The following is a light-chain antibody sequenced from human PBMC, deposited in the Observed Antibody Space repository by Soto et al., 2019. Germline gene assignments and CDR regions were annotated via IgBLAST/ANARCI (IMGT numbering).Light chain of an antibody. J-gene: IGKJ4*01. Sequence: EIVLTQSQVTLSVSPGESATLSCRAGQSVDNDLAWYQQKPGQPPRLLIYDASSRATGIPARFSGSQSGTEFTLTISSLLSEDFAVYSCQQYNNWSLTFGGGTKVDIK. CDR1: QSVDND. CDR2: DAS. V-gene: IGKV3D-15*01. CDR3: QQYNNWSLT.